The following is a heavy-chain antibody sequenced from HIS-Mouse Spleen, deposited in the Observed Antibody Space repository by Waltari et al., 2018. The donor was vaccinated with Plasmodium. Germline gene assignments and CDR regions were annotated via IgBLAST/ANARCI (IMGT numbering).Heavy chain of an antibody. CDR1: GYTFTGYY. D-gene: IGHD6-13*01. Sequence: QVQLVQSGAEVKKPGASVKVSCKASGYTFTGYYMHWVRQAPGQGLEWMGWINPNSGGTNYAKTVQGRGTMPRDTDISTAYMGMSRLRSDDTAVYYCARVLGYKAAAGTFVEYFQHWGQGTLVTVSS. CDR2: INPNSGGT. V-gene: IGHV1-2*02. CDR3: ARVLGYKAAAGTFVEYFQH. J-gene: IGHJ1*01.